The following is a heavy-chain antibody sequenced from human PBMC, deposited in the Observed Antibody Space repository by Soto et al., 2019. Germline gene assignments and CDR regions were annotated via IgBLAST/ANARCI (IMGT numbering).Heavy chain of an antibody. CDR1: GGSISSSSYY. V-gene: IGHV4-39*01. J-gene: IGHJ5*02. Sequence: QLQLQESGPGLVKPSETLSLTCTVSGGSISSSSYYWGWIRQPPGKGLEWIGSIYYSGSTYYNPSLKSRVTISVDTSKNQFSLKLSSVTAADTAVYYCARVTRYARFTPPGFDPWGQGTLVTVSS. CDR3: ARVTRYARFTPPGFDP. CDR2: IYYSGST. D-gene: IGHD3-3*01.